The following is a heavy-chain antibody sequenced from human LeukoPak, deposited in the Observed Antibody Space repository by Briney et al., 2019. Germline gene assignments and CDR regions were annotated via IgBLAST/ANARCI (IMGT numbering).Heavy chain of an antibody. CDR1: GGTFSSYA. J-gene: IGHJ4*02. V-gene: IGHV1-69*10. CDR3: AAWDDSSGYYSGVFFDY. D-gene: IGHD3-22*01. CDR2: IIPILGTA. Sequence: ASVKVSCKASGGTFSSYAISWVRQAPGQGLEWMGGIIPILGTANYAQKFQGRVTITADKSTSTAYMELSSLRSEDTAVYYCAAWDDSSGYYSGVFFDYWGQGTLVTVSS.